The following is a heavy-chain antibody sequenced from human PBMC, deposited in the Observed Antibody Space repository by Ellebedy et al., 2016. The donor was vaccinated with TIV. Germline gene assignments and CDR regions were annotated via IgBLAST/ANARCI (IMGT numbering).Heavy chain of an antibody. Sequence: GGSLRLSCEVSGFTVSNNYMTWVRQAPGKGLEWVSVIYSGGTTYYADSVRGRFTISRDNSKNTLYLQMNSLRAEDTAVYYCAAGVATIRAFDIWGQGTMVTVSS. J-gene: IGHJ3*02. CDR2: IYSGGTT. D-gene: IGHD5-24*01. CDR1: GFTVSNNY. CDR3: AAGVATIRAFDI. V-gene: IGHV3-66*01.